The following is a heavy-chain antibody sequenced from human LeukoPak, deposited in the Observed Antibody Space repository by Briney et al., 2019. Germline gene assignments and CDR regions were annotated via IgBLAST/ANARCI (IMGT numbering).Heavy chain of an antibody. CDR2: IYTSGST. CDR3: AREDEMATIKVNWFDP. V-gene: IGHV4-4*07. Sequence: PSETLSLTCTVSGGSISSYYWSWIRQPAGKGLEWIGRIYTSGSTNYNPSLKSRVTISVDTSKNQFSLKLSSVTAADTAVYYCAREDEMATIKVNWFDPWGQGTLVTVSS. J-gene: IGHJ5*02. D-gene: IGHD5-24*01. CDR1: GGSISSYY.